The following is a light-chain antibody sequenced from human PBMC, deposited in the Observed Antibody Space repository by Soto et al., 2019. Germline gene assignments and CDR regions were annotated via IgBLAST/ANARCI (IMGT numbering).Light chain of an antibody. V-gene: IGKV3-20*01. J-gene: IGKJ1*01. CDR2: GAS. CDR1: QSVSSSY. Sequence: EIALTQSPGTLSLPPGERATLTCRASQSVSSSYLGWYQQKLGQAPRLLIYGASSRATGIPDRFSGSGSGTDFTLTISRLEPEDFAVYYCQQYGSSPQMFGQGTKVEIK. CDR3: QQYGSSPQM.